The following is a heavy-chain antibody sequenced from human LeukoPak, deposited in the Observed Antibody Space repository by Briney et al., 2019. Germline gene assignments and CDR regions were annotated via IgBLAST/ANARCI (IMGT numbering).Heavy chain of an antibody. V-gene: IGHV5-51*01. D-gene: IGHD3-16*01. J-gene: IGHJ4*02. CDR2: VYPGKSDI. Sequence: GESLKISCQTSGFIFTDNWIARVRQMPGKGLERLGFVYPGKSDIRYSPSFQGQVTISADKSISTAYLQWSSLKASDTAMYYCARHVGGSWDFDYWGQGTLVTVSS. CDR3: ARHVGGSWDFDY. CDR1: GFIFTDNW.